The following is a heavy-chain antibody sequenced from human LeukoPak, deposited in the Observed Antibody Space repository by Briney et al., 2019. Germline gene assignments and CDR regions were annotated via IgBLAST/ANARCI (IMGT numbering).Heavy chain of an antibody. CDR3: ARGYSRAAFDI. V-gene: IGHV3-21*01. D-gene: IGHD2-15*01. CDR2: ISSRTSDI. Sequence: PGGSLRLSCAASGFTFSSYNMNWVRQAPGKGLEWVSSISSRTSDIYYADSVKGRFTISRDNAKNSLYLQMNSLRAEDTAVYYCARGYSRAAFDIWGQGTVVAVSS. J-gene: IGHJ3*02. CDR1: GFTFSSYN.